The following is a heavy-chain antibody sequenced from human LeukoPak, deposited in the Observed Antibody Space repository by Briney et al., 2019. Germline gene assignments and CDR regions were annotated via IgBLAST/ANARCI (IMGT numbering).Heavy chain of an antibody. J-gene: IGHJ6*04. V-gene: IGHV5-10-1*01. CDR1: EYSFTSYW. Sequence: GESLKISCKGSEYSFTSYWISWVRQMPGKGLEWTGRIDPSDSYTNYSPSFQGHVTISADKSISTAYLQWSSLKASDTAMYYCARHVLDILTGYVEYGMDVWGKGTTVTVSS. CDR2: IDPSDSYT. D-gene: IGHD3-9*01. CDR3: ARHVLDILTGYVEYGMDV.